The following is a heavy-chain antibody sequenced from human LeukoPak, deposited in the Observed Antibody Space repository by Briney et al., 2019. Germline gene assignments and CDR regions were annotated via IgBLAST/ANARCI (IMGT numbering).Heavy chain of an antibody. J-gene: IGHJ3*02. V-gene: IGHV3-53*05. CDR3: AKDRGHSSGWYDAFDI. D-gene: IGHD6-19*01. CDR1: GFTVSSNY. CDR2: INWNGGST. Sequence: PGGSLRLSCAASGFTVSSNYMSWVRQAPGKGLEWVSGINWNGGSTGYADSVKGRFTISRDNSKNTLYLQMNSLRAQDTAVYYCAKDRGHSSGWYDAFDIWGQGTMVTVSS.